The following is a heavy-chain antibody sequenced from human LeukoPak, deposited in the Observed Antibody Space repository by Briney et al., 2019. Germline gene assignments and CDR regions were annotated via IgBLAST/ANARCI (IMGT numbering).Heavy chain of an antibody. CDR1: GFTVSSYG. V-gene: IGHV3-66*02. J-gene: IGHJ5*02. CDR2: VYSDGVT. Sequence: TGGSLRLSCAASGFTVSSYGMSWVRQAPGEGPEWVSLVYSDGVTRYADSVQGRFTISRDNSKNTVYLQMNNLRVEDTAVYHCVRDRAEGRAWVEFDPWGQGILVTVSS. CDR3: VRDRAEGRAWVEFDP.